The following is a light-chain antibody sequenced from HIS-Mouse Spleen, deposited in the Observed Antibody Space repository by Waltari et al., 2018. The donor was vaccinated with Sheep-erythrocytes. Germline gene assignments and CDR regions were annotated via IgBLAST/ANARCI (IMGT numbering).Light chain of an antibody. CDR3: SSYAGSNNWV. Sequence: QSALTQPPSASGSPRQSVTIPCTGTSSDVGGYNSVSCYQQHPGKAPKLMIYEVSKRPSGVPDRFSGSKSGNTASLTVSGLQAEDEADYYCSSYAGSNNWVFGGGTKLTVL. J-gene: IGLJ3*02. V-gene: IGLV2-8*01. CDR2: EVS. CDR1: SSDVGGYNS.